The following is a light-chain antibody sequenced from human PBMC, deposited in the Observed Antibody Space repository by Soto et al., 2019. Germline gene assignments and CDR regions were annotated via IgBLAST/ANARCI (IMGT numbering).Light chain of an antibody. Sequence: DIQLTLSLSFLSASVGDRVTITCRASQSISDYLAWYQQEPGKAPKVLIYSASNLQSGVPSRFSGSGSGTDFTLTISSLQPEDVATYYGQRTYNAPLTFGGGTKVDIK. CDR1: QSISDY. V-gene: IGKV1-27*01. J-gene: IGKJ4*01. CDR2: SAS. CDR3: QRTYNAPLT.